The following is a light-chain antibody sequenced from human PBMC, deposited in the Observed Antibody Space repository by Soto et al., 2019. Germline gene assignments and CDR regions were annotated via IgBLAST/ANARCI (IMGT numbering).Light chain of an antibody. J-gene: IGKJ4*01. CDR2: GAS. V-gene: IGKV3-20*01. Sequence: EIVLTQSPGTLSLSPGEGGTLSCSASQSISSSYLAWYQQKPGQTPRLLIYGASSRATGIPDRFSGSGSGTDFTLTISRLEPEDFAMYYCQQYGSSPLTFGGGTKVEIK. CDR1: QSISSSY. CDR3: QQYGSSPLT.